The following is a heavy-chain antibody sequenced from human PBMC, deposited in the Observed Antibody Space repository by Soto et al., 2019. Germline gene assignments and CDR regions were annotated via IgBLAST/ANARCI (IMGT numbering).Heavy chain of an antibody. D-gene: IGHD3-22*01. CDR3: ARDCQPGLVSIVGALCWGVFDP. V-gene: IGHV1-69*01. J-gene: IGHJ5*02. Sequence: QVQLVQSGSEVKKPGSSVKVSCKASGGTFSSYAISWVRQAPGQGLEWMGGIIPIFGTANYAQKFQGRVTITADASTSTAYMELSSLRSEDTAVSYCARDCQPGLVSIVGALCWGVFDPWGQGTLVTVSS. CDR2: IIPIFGTA. CDR1: GGTFSSYA.